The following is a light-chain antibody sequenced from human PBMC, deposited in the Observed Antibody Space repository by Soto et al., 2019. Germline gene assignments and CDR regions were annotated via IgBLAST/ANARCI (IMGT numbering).Light chain of an antibody. V-gene: IGKV1-8*01. CDR3: QQYYSYPRT. J-gene: IGKJ1*01. Sequence: AIRMTQSPSSLSASTGGRVTITCRASQGISSYLAWYQQKPGKAPKLLIYAASTLQSGVPSRFSGSGSGTDFTLTISCLQSEDFATYYYQQYYSYPRTFGQGTKVEIK. CDR1: QGISSY. CDR2: AAS.